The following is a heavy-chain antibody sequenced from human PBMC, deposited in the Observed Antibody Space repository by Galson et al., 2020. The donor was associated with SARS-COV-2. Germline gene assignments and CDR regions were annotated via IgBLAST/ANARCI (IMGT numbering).Heavy chain of an antibody. V-gene: IGHV4-4*08. CDR3: ARYTTSSVAFDY. J-gene: IGHJ4*02. CDR1: GGSISSDY. CDR2: FHPDGST. D-gene: IGHD6-6*01. Sequence: SETLSLTCSVSGGSISSDYWSWIRQPPGKGLEWIGFFHPDGSTNYNSSLKSRVTISVDTSKNQFSLNLTSVTAADTAVYYCARYTTSSVAFDYWGQGTLVTVSS.